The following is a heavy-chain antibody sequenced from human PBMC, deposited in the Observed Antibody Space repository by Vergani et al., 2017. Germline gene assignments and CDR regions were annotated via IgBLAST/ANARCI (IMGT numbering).Heavy chain of an antibody. V-gene: IGHV3-48*02. CDR1: GFTFSSYS. CDR3: ARVGWLVNAFDI. D-gene: IGHD6-19*01. J-gene: IGHJ3*02. CDR2: ISSRISTI. Sequence: QLVAWPGGLVQPGAPPRLSCAASGFTFSSYSMTWVRQAPGKGLEWVSYISSRISTIYYADSVTGRVTISRDNAKNSLYLQMNSLRDEDTAVYYCARVGWLVNAFDIWGQGTMVTVSS.